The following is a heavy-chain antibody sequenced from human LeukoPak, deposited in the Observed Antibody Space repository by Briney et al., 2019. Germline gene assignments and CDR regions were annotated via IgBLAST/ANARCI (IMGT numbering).Heavy chain of an antibody. V-gene: IGHV4-4*07. Sequence: SETLSLTCTVSGGSISSYYWCWIRQPAGKGLEWIGRIYTSGSTNYNPSLKSRVTMSVDTSKNQFSLKLSSVTAADTAVYYCARTRRSMIVVVFDYWGQGTLVTVSS. D-gene: IGHD3-22*01. CDR2: IYTSGST. CDR1: GGSISSYY. CDR3: ARTRRSMIVVVFDY. J-gene: IGHJ4*02.